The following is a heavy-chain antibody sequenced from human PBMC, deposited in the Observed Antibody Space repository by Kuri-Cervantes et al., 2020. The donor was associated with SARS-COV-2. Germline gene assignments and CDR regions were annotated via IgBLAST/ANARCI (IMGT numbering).Heavy chain of an antibody. V-gene: IGHV4-31*03. Sequence: SQTLSLTCTVSGGSISSGGYYWSWIRQHPGKGLEWIGYIYYSGSTYYNPSLKSRVTISVDTSKNQFSLKLSSVTATDTAVYYCVRDFGQYYYDSSGYYYGGGYFDYWGQGTLVTVSS. D-gene: IGHD3-22*01. CDR3: VRDFGQYYYDSSGYYYGGGYFDY. CDR1: GGSISSGGYY. CDR2: IYYSGST. J-gene: IGHJ4*02.